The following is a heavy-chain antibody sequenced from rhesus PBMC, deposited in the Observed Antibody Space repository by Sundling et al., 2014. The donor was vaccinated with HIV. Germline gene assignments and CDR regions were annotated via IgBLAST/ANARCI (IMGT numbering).Heavy chain of an antibody. V-gene: IGHV4S9*01. CDR3: ARQAAGTHMTFMPDWYFDL. Sequence: QVQLQESGPGVVKPSETLSLTCAVSGGSISDYYFWNWIRQPPGKGLEWIGNIYGNSASTYYNPSLKSRVAISKDTSKNQFFLKLSSVTAADTAVYYCARQAAGTHMTFMPDWYFDLWGPGTPITISS. D-gene: IGHD6-31*01. J-gene: IGHJ2*01. CDR1: GGSISDYYF. CDR2: IYGNSAST.